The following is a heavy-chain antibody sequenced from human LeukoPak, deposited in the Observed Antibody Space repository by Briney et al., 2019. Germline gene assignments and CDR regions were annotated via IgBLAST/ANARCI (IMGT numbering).Heavy chain of an antibody. V-gene: IGHV3-30*18. J-gene: IGHJ4*02. D-gene: IGHD3-3*01. Sequence: GGSLRLSCAASGFTFSSYGMHWVRQAPGKGLEWVAVISYDGSNKYYADSVKGRFTISRDNSKNTLYLQMNSLRAEDTAVYYCAKLTSDFWSGYPAPFDYWGQGTLVTVSS. CDR3: AKLTSDFWSGYPAPFDY. CDR1: GFTFSSYG. CDR2: ISYDGSNK.